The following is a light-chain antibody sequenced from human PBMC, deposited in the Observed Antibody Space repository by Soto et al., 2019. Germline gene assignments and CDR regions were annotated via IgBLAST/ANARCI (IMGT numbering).Light chain of an antibody. V-gene: IGKV1-9*01. J-gene: IGKJ3*01. CDR1: QGISSF. CDR2: GAS. Sequence: IQLTQSPSSLSASVGDRVTITCRASQGISSFLAWYQQKPGKAPKLLIYGASTLQSRVPSRFSGSGSGTDFTLTIGSLQPEDFATYYCQHLNSFPIPFGPGTKVDIK. CDR3: QHLNSFPIP.